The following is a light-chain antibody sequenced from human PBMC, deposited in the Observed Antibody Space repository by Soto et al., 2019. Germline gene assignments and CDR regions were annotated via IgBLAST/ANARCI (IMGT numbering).Light chain of an antibody. CDR3: QQYNNLPRT. Sequence: EVMLTQSPATLSVSPGERVSLSCKASQSVYSNLAWYQQKPGQAPSLLIHGASTRATGISARFSGSGSGTEFTLTISSLQSEDFAVYYCQQYNNLPRTFGGGTKVEMK. V-gene: IGKV3-15*01. J-gene: IGKJ4*01. CDR1: QSVYSN. CDR2: GAS.